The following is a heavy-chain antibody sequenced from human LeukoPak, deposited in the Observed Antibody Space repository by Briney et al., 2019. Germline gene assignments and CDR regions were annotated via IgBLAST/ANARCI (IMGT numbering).Heavy chain of an antibody. J-gene: IGHJ3*01. V-gene: IGHV4-34*01. Sequence: SETLSLSCTIYSGSFGDDYWGWIRQAPGKGLEWIGEIDHGGSTNYNPSLASRVIVSRNTSKNQFFLNVTSVTVADTALYYCARFSGLTWGDWGDAFDAWGRGTMVAVSS. D-gene: IGHD2-21*02. CDR2: IDHGGST. CDR1: SGSFGDDY. CDR3: ARFSGLTWGDWGDAFDA.